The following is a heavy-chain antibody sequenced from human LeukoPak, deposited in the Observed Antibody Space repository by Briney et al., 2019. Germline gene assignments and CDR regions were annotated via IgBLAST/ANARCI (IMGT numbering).Heavy chain of an antibody. D-gene: IGHD2-2*01. Sequence: PSETLSLTCTVSGGSIISSGYFWGWIRRPPGKGLEWIGSCYYSGSTYYNPSLKSRITISVDTSKNQFSLKVFSVTAADTATYYCARLGVPAAIANWGQGTLLTVSP. CDR3: ARLGVPAAIAN. CDR2: CYYSGST. J-gene: IGHJ4*02. CDR1: GGSIISSGYF. V-gene: IGHV4-39*01.